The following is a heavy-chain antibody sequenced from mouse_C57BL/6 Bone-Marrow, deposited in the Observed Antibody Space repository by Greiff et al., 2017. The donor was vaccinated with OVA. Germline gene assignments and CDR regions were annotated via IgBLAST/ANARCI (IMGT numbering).Heavy chain of an antibody. CDR1: GYTFTDYY. CDR2: INPNNGGT. Sequence: EVQLQQSGPELVKPGASVKISCKASGYTFTDYYMNWVKQSHGKSLEWIGDINPNNGGTSYNQKFKGKATLTVDKASSTAYMELRSLTSEDSAVYYCAESSITTGAYWGQGTLVTVSA. CDR3: AESSITTGAY. V-gene: IGHV1-26*01. J-gene: IGHJ3*01. D-gene: IGHD1-1*01.